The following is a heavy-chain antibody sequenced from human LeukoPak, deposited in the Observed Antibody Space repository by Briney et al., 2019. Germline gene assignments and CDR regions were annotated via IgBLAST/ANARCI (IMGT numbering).Heavy chain of an antibody. J-gene: IGHJ4*02. CDR2: ISSSSSYI. V-gene: IGHV3-21*01. Sequence: GGSLRPSCAASGFTFSSYSMNWVRQAPGKGLEWVSSISSSSSYIYYADSVKGRFTISRDNAKNSLCLQMNSLRAEDTAVYYCARGGGYGAVAGNEKFDYWGQGTLVTVSS. CDR3: ARGGGYGAVAGNEKFDY. CDR1: GFTFSSYS. D-gene: IGHD6-19*01.